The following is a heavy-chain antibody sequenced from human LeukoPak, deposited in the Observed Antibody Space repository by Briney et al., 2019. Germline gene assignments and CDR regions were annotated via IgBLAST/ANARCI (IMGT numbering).Heavy chain of an antibody. CDR3: ARHVVAVGFDY. V-gene: IGHV3-30*04. Sequence: GGSLRLSCAASGFTFSSYAMHWVRQAPGKGLEWVAIISYDGNNKYYADSVKGRFTISRDSSKNTLYLQMNSLRAEDTAVYYCARHVVAVGFDYWGQGTLVTVSS. D-gene: IGHD3-22*01. CDR2: ISYDGNNK. CDR1: GFTFSSYA. J-gene: IGHJ4*02.